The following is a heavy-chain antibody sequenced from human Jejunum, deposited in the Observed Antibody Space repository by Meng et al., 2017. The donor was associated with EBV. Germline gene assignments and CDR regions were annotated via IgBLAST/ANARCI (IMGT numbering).Heavy chain of an antibody. D-gene: IGHD1/OR15-1a*01. J-gene: IGHJ5*02. CDR1: GFYFSSYA. Sequence: VQRLQSGAEVKTPVVSVKAPCKAYGFYFSSYATHWVRQGPGQRLEWMGWINAGSGYTRYSQKFQGRVTITRDTSASIVYMELSSLRSEDTAVYFCARESGSELEQPNYNWFGPWGQGTLVTVSS. CDR2: INAGSGYT. V-gene: IGHV1-3*01. CDR3: ARESGSELEQPNYNWFGP.